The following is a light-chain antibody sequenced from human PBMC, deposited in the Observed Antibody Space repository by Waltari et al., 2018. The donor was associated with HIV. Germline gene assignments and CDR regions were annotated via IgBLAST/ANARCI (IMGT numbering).Light chain of an antibody. CDR2: LGS. V-gene: IGKV2-28*01. J-gene: IGKJ1*01. CDR3: MQALQTRT. Sequence: DIVMTQSPLSLPVISGEPASISCRSSQSLVETNGYNYLDWYVQKPGQSPQLLIYLGSNRASGVPDRFTGNGSGTDFTLQSSRVQAGDVGTYYCMQALQTRTFAQGTKVEIK. CDR1: QSLVETNGYNY.